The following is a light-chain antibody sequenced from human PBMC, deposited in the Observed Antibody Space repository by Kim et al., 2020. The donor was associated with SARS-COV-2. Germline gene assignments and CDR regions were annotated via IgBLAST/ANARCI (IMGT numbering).Light chain of an antibody. J-gene: IGKJ1*01. Sequence: VCVGDRVTITCRASQAISHYLAWYQQKPGKVPKVLIYAASTLQSGVPSRFSGSGSGTDFTLTISSLQPEDVATYYCQKYDIAPWTFGQGTKVDIK. CDR2: AAS. V-gene: IGKV1-27*01. CDR1: QAISHY. CDR3: QKYDIAPWT.